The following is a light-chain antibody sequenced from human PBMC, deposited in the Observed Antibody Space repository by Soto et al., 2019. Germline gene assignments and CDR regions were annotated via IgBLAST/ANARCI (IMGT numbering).Light chain of an antibody. CDR2: LGS. CDR1: QSLLHSNGYNY. Sequence: DIVMTQSPLSLPVTPGEPASISCRSSQSLLHSNGYNYLDWYLQKPGQSPQLLIYLGSNRASGVPDRFSGSGSGTAFTLKISRVEAEDVGVYYCMQALQTHFGHGTRLEIK. J-gene: IGKJ5*01. CDR3: MQALQTH. V-gene: IGKV2-28*01.